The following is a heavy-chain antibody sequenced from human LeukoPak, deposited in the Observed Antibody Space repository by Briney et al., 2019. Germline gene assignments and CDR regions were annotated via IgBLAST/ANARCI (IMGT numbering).Heavy chain of an antibody. Sequence: VASVKVSCKASGYTFTGYYMHWVRQAPGQGLEWMGWINPNSGGTNYAQKFQGRVTMTRDTSISTAYMELSRLRSDDTAVYYCARVCTLGYYDSSGSDRTGRCFAFDIWGQGTMVTVSS. V-gene: IGHV1-2*02. D-gene: IGHD3-22*01. J-gene: IGHJ3*02. CDR2: INPNSGGT. CDR3: ARVCTLGYYDSSGSDRTGRCFAFDI. CDR1: GYTFTGYY.